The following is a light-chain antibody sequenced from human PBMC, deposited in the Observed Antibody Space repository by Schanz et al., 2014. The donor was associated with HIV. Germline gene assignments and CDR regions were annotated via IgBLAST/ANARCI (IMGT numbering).Light chain of an antibody. J-gene: IGKJ4*02. CDR1: QSVNSNY. CDR2: GAS. CDR3: HHYGDSRGT. V-gene: IGKV3-20*01. Sequence: EFVLTQSPGTLSLSPGQRATLSCRASQSVNSNYLAWYQQKPGQAPRLLIYGASSRATGIPDRFSGTGSGTDFTLTISRLEPDDFAVYYCHHYGDSRGTFGGGTEVDI.